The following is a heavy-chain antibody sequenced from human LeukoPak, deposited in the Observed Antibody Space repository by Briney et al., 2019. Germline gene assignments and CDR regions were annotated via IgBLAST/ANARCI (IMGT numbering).Heavy chain of an antibody. Sequence: ASVKVSCKASAYSFTGYYIHWVRQVPGQGFEWMGWLNPSTGGTKYAQKFQDRVTMTRDTSISTAYMDLNSLRSDDTAVYYCAKIVDGSGWSPFDYWVQGTLVTVSS. D-gene: IGHD6-19*01. CDR3: AKIVDGSGWSPFDY. V-gene: IGHV1-2*02. CDR1: AYSFTGYY. J-gene: IGHJ4*02. CDR2: LNPSTGGT.